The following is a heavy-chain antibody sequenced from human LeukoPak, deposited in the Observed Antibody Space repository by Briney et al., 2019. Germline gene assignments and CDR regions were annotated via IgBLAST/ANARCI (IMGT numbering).Heavy chain of an antibody. CDR1: GGSISSYY. D-gene: IGHD3-3*01. Sequence: SETLSLTCTVSGGSISSYYWSWIRQPPGKGLEWIGYIYYSGSTNYNPSLKSRVTISVDTSKNQFSLKLSSVTAADTAVYYCARGAANYDFWSGYPGGDYWGQGTLVTVSS. CDR2: IYYSGST. V-gene: IGHV4-59*01. J-gene: IGHJ4*02. CDR3: ARGAANYDFWSGYPGGDY.